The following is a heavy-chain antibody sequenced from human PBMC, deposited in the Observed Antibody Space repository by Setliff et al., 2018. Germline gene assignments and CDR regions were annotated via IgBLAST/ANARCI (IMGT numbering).Heavy chain of an antibody. CDR3: AGGAFGSRWYVRPWFDP. CDR2: IDQSGST. D-gene: IGHD6-13*01. CDR1: GDSFSGYV. Sequence: KPSETLSLTCAVYGDSFSGYVWTWIRQPPGKGLEWIGDIDQSGSTNYNPSLKSRLTISVDTSKNQFSLSLSSVTAADTAVYYCAGGAFGSRWYVRPWFDPWGQGTLVTVSS. V-gene: IGHV4-34*01. J-gene: IGHJ5*02.